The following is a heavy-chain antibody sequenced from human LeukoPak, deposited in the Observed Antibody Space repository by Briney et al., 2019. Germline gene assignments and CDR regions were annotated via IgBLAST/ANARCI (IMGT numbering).Heavy chain of an antibody. D-gene: IGHD3-10*01. CDR1: GYSFTSYD. Sequence: ASVIVSCKASGYSFTSYDINWVRQATGKGPEWKGWMNPSSGNTGYAQRFQGRVTMTRDTSTSTAYLELSSLTSDDTAVYYCAARTYYYSSGSFGHWGQGTLVTVSS. J-gene: IGHJ4*02. V-gene: IGHV1-8*01. CDR2: MNPSSGNT. CDR3: AARTYYYSSGSFGH.